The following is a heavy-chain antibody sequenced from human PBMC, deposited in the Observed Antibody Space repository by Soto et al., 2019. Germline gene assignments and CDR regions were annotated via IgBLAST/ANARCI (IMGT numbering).Heavy chain of an antibody. CDR2: INPFKGDT. D-gene: IGHD2-2*02. CDR3: ARVKVPAAILGAFDL. CDR1: GYTFSTYG. V-gene: IGHV1-18*01. Sequence: ASVKVSCKASGYTFSTYGITWVRQAPGQGLDWMGWINPFKGDTNSAARFQDRVTMTTDTSTRTVYMELRSLRSDDTAVYYCARVKVPAAILGAFDLWGQGTLVTVS. J-gene: IGHJ3*01.